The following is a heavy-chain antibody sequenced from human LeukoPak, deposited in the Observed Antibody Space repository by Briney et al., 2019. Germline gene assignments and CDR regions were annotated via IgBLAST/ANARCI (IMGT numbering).Heavy chain of an antibody. CDR2: IYYGRTT. D-gene: IGHD2-21*02. J-gene: IGHJ3*02. V-gene: IGHV4-59*13. CDR1: GGSISSYY. CDR3: ASGYCGGDCPYHAFDI. Sequence: SETLSLTCTVSGGSISSYYWSWIRQPLGRGLEWIGYIYYGRTTNYNPSLKSRVAISVDKSKNQFSLKLSSVTAADMAVYYCASGYCGGDCPYHAFDIWGQGTMVTVSS.